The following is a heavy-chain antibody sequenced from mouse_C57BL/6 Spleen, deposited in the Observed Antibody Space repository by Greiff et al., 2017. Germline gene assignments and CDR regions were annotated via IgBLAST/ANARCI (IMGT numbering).Heavy chain of an antibody. V-gene: IGHV10-3*01. CDR2: IRSKSSNYAT. D-gene: IGHD3-2*02. CDR3: VRETAQGRGGDY. J-gene: IGHJ2*01. Sequence: EVQLVESGGGLVQPKGSLKLSCAASGFTFNTYAMHWVRQAPGKGLEWVARIRSKSSNYATYYADSVKDRFTITRDDSQSMLYLQMNSLKTEDTAMYDCVRETAQGRGGDYWGQGTTLTVSS. CDR1: GFTFNTYA.